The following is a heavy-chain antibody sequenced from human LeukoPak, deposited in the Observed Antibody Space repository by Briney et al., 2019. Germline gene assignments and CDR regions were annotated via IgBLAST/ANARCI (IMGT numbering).Heavy chain of an antibody. CDR2: IKQDGSEK. J-gene: IGHJ3*02. Sequence: PGGSLRLSCAASGFTFSSYWMSWVRQAPGKGLEWVANIKQDGSEKYYVDSVKGRFTISRDNSKNTLYLQMNSLRAEDTAVYYCASIGWLQLLEDAFDIWGQGTMVTVSS. CDR3: ASIGWLQLLEDAFDI. V-gene: IGHV3-7*03. D-gene: IGHD5-24*01. CDR1: GFTFSSYW.